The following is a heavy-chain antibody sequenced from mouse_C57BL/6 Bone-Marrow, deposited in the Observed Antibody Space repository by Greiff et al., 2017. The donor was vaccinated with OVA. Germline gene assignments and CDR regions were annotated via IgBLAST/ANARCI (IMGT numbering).Heavy chain of an antibody. V-gene: IGHV2-9-1*01. D-gene: IGHD1-1*01. CDR1: GFSLTSYA. CDR3: ARLGSSYDYAMDY. Sequence: VQLQQSGPGLVAPSQSLSITCTVSGFSLTSYAISWVRQPPGKGLEWLGVIWPGGGTNYNSALISSMCISKDNSKSQVFLKMNSLQTDDTARYDCARLGSSYDYAMDYWGQGTSVTVSS. J-gene: IGHJ4*01. CDR2: IWPGGGT.